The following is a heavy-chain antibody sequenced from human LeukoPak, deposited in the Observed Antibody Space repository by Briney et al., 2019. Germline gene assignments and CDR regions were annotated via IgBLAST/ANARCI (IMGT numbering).Heavy chain of an antibody. CDR2: INIDGRTT. J-gene: IGHJ4*02. CDR1: GFTFTNCW. CDR3: ARSNSSGWYDY. Sequence: PGGSLRLSCVASGFTFTNCWMHWVRQPPGRGLLWVSRINIDGRTTTYAHSVKGRFTISRDNAKNTLYLQMNSLRAEDTAVYYCARSNSSGWYDYWGQGTLVTVSS. D-gene: IGHD6-19*01. V-gene: IGHV3-74*01.